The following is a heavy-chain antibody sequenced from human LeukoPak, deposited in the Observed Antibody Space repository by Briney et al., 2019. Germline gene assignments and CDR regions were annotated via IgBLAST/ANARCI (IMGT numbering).Heavy chain of an antibody. J-gene: IGHJ4*02. CDR3: AKGSSGWYTFDY. D-gene: IGHD6-19*01. CDR2: ISWNSGSI. CDR1: GVTFDDYA. V-gene: IGHV3-9*01. Sequence: PGRSLRLSCAASGVTFDDYAVRWVRQAPGKGLEWVSGISWNSGSIGYADSVKGRFTISRDNAKNSLYLQMNSLRAEDTALYYCAKGSSGWYTFDYWGQGTLVTVSS.